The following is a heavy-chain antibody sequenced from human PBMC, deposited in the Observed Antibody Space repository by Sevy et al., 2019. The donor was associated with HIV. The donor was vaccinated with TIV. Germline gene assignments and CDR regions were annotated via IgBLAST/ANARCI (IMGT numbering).Heavy chain of an antibody. Sequence: GGSLRLSCAASGFTFTNYWMHWVRQAPGKGLVWVSSVDNDGGGTNYADSVKGRFTISRDNAKNTVYLQMNSLRAEDTAVYYCTRDMYGIDYWGQGTLVTVSS. CDR3: TRDMYGIDY. V-gene: IGHV3-74*01. CDR1: GFTFTNYW. CDR2: VDNDGGGT. D-gene: IGHD2-8*01. J-gene: IGHJ4*02.